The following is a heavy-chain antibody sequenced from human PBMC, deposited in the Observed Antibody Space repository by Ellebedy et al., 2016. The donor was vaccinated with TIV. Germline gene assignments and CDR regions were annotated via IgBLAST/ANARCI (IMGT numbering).Heavy chain of an antibody. V-gene: IGHV1-18*01. Sequence: AASVKVSCKASGYTFTSYGIIWVRQAPGQGLEWMGWISTYNGDRVYAQSLQGRLAMTTDTSTTTAYMELRSLRSDDTAVYYCARVPAVTPSDFHYYAMEVWGQGTTVIVSS. CDR2: ISTYNGDR. CDR3: ARVPAVTPSDFHYYAMEV. CDR1: GYTFTSYG. J-gene: IGHJ6*02. D-gene: IGHD4-17*01.